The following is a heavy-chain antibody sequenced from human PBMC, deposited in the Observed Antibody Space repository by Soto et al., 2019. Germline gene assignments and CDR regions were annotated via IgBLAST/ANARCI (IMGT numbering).Heavy chain of an antibody. Sequence: EVQLVESGGGLVQPGGSLRLSCAASGFTVSSNYMSWVRQAPGKGLEWVSVIYSGGSTYYADSVKGRFTISRDNSKNTLYLQMNSLRAEDTAVYYCASSPPYGTGSYLGLFDYWGQGTLVTVSS. D-gene: IGHD3-10*01. V-gene: IGHV3-66*01. CDR3: ASSPPYGTGSYLGLFDY. CDR2: IYSGGST. CDR1: GFTVSSNY. J-gene: IGHJ4*02.